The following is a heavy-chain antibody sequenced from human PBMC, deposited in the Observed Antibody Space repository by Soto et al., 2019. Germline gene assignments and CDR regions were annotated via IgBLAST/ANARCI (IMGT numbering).Heavy chain of an antibody. V-gene: IGHV1-18*01. CDR3: ARCIQGDYYYGMDV. J-gene: IGHJ6*02. Sequence: ASVKVSCKASGYTFYSHSISWVRQAPGQGLEWMGRINGDYGNTQYAQKFRGRATMTTDTSTTTVYMELTNLRSDDTAVYYCARCIQGDYYYGMDVWGQGTTVTVSS. D-gene: IGHD5-18*01. CDR1: GYTFYSHS. CDR2: INGDYGNT.